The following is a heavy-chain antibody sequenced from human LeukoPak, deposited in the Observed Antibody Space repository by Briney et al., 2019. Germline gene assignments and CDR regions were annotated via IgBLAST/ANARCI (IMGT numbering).Heavy chain of an antibody. V-gene: IGHV3-7*01. CDR3: ARYRGSGGQRLDY. D-gene: IGHD3-16*01. J-gene: IGHJ4*02. CDR2: IKQDGTEK. Sequence: PGGSLRLSCAASGFTFSTYWMTWVRLAPGKGLEWVANIKQDGTEKYYVDSVKGRFTVSRDNAKNSLYLQMNSLRAEDTAVYYCARYRGSGGQRLDYWGQGTLVTVSS. CDR1: GFTFSTYW.